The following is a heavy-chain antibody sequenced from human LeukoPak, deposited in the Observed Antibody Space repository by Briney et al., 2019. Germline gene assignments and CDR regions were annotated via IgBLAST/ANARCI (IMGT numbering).Heavy chain of an antibody. D-gene: IGHD4-17*01. CDR2: IYYSGST. Sequence: PSETLSLTCTVSGGSISSGDYYWSWIRQPPGKGLEWIGYIYYSGSTYYNPSLKSRVTISVDTSKNQFSLKLSSVTAADTAVYYCARGEYGESEDAFDIWGQGTMVTVSS. V-gene: IGHV4-30-4*02. J-gene: IGHJ3*02. CDR1: GGSISSGDYY. CDR3: ARGEYGESEDAFDI.